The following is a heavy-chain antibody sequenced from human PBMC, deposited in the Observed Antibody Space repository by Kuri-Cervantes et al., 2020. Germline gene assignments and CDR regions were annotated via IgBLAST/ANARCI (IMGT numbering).Heavy chain of an antibody. CDR2: ISSSSSTI. J-gene: IGHJ6*02. D-gene: IGHD1-14*01. V-gene: IGHV3-48*02. Sequence: ETLSLTCAASGLTFSSYSMNWVRQAPGKGLERVSYISSSSSTIYYADSVKGRFTISRDNAKNSLYLQMNSLRDEDTAVYYCARGFRSRRSWPLGYYYGMDVWGQGTTVTVSS. CDR1: GLTFSSYS. CDR3: ARGFRSRRSWPLGYYYGMDV.